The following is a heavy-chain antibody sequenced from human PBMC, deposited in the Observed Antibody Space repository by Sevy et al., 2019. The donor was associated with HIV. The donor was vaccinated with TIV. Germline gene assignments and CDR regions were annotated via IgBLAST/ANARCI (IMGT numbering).Heavy chain of an antibody. J-gene: IGHJ6*02. CDR3: AKGDSTFYGMDV. D-gene: IGHD6-13*01. Sequence: GGALRLSCAASGFTFSTYTMTWVRQAPGKGLEWVSAISGSAGSTYYADSVKGRFTIYRDNSKNTLYLQMNSLRVEDTAVYYCAKGDSTFYGMDVWGQGTTVTVSS. CDR2: ISGSAGST. CDR1: GFTFSTYT. V-gene: IGHV3-23*01.